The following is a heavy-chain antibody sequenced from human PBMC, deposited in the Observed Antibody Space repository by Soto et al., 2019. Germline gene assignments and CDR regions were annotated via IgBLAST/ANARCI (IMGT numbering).Heavy chain of an antibody. Sequence: QEQLVESGGGVVQPGRSLRLSCAASGFTFSAYGMHWVRQAPGKGLEWVAVVSYDGSNKYYADSVKGRFTISRDNSWNTLYLQMNSLRAEGTAVYYCAKVTFSGDYYYYYGMDVWGQGTTVTVSS. D-gene: IGHD1-26*01. V-gene: IGHV3-30*18. J-gene: IGHJ6*02. CDR1: GFTFSAYG. CDR2: VSYDGSNK. CDR3: AKVTFSGDYYYYYGMDV.